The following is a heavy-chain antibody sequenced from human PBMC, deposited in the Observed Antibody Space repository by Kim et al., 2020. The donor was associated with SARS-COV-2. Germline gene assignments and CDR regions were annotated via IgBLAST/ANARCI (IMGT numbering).Heavy chain of an antibody. V-gene: IGHV4-39*01. Sequence: PSLKSRVTISVDTSKNQFSLKLSFVTAADTAVYYCARHQEGLGGFGENYWGQGTLVTVSS. D-gene: IGHD3-10*01. J-gene: IGHJ4*02. CDR3: ARHQEGLGGFGENY.